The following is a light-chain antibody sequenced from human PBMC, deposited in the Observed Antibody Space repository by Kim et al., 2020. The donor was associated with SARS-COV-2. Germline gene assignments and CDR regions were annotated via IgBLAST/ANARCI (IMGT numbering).Light chain of an antibody. J-gene: IGKJ1*01. V-gene: IGKV1-39*01. CDR2: GAS. Sequence: SASVGDRVTITGRASQDIETALNWYQQRPGKAPKLLIYGASTVQSGGTSRFSGSGSGTDFTLTISSLQPEDFATYFCEQSYGSPRTFGHGTKVEI. CDR3: EQSYGSPRT. CDR1: QDIETA.